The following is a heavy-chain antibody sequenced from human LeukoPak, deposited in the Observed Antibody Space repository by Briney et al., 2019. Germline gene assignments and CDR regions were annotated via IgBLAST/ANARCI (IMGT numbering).Heavy chain of an antibody. CDR1: GGPFSGYY. V-gene: IGHV4-34*01. Sequence: PSETLSLTCAVYGGPFSGYYWSWIRQTPGKGLEWIGEINHSGSTNYNPSLKSRVTISVDTSKNQFSLKLSSVTAADTAVYYCARGHDFWSGAYYFDYWGQGTLVTVSS. D-gene: IGHD3-3*01. CDR2: INHSGST. J-gene: IGHJ4*02. CDR3: ARGHDFWSGAYYFDY.